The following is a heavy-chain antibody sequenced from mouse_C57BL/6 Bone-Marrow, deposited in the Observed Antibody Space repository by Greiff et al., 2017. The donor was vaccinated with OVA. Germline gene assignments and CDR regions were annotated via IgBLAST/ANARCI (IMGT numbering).Heavy chain of an antibody. CDR2: SRNKANDYTT. CDR3: ARDYEYDWYFAV. J-gene: IGHJ1*03. Sequence: EVQLVESGGGLVQSGRSLRLSCATSGFTFSDFYMEWVRQAPGKGLEWIAASRNKANDYTTEYSASVKGRFIVSRDTSQSILYLQLNALRAEDTAIYYCARDYEYDWYFAVSGTRTTGTVSS. D-gene: IGHD2-4*01. V-gene: IGHV7-1*01. CDR1: GFTFSDFY.